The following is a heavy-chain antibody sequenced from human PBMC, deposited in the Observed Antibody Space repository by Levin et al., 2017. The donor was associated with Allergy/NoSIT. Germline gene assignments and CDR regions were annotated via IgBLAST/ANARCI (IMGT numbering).Heavy chain of an antibody. V-gene: IGHV3-7*04. Sequence: PGGSLRLSCSASEFTFSSHCMSWVRQAPGKGLEWVANINQDASEKYYLDSVKGRFTISRDNAKNSLYLQLSSLRADDTAVYYCARGRIYSSTWTPFDFWGRGTLVTVSS. CDR1: EFTFSSHC. CDR2: INQDASEK. D-gene: IGHD6-13*01. J-gene: IGHJ4*02. CDR3: ARGRIYSSTWTPFDF.